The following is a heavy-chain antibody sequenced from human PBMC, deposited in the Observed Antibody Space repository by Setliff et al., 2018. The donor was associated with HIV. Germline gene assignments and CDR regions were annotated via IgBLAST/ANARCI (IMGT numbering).Heavy chain of an antibody. CDR2: VDYTGST. J-gene: IGHJ4*02. CDR3: ARQGNIVVVTSFDY. D-gene: IGHD2-21*02. V-gene: IGHV4-39*07. Sequence: PPGKGLEWVGNVDYTGSTYYNPSLKSRVTISVDTSKNQFSLRLNSVTAADTAVYYCARQGNIVVVTSFDYWGQGTLVTSPQ.